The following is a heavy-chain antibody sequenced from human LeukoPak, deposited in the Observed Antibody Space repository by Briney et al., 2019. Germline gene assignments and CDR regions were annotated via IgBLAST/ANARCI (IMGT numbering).Heavy chain of an antibody. V-gene: IGHV1-8*01. Sequence: ASVKVSCKASGYTFTSYDINWVRQATGQGLEWMGWMNPNSGNTGYAHKFQGRVTMTGNASISTDYMELSSLRSEDTAVYYCARIAVAGFDAFDIWGQGTMVTVSS. J-gene: IGHJ3*02. CDR1: GYTFTSYD. CDR2: MNPNSGNT. D-gene: IGHD6-19*01. CDR3: ARIAVAGFDAFDI.